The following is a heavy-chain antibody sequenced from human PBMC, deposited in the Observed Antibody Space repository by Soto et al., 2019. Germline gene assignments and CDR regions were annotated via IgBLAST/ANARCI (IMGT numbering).Heavy chain of an antibody. D-gene: IGHD4-17*01. CDR2: IYYSAST. J-gene: IGHJ4*02. CDR3: ASAIGNFYGDHGLFNY. Sequence: QVQLQESGPGLVKPSQTLSLTCTVSGGSISSGGYYWSWIRQHPGQGLEWIGYIYYSASTYYNPSLKSRVTISVDTSKNQFSLTLSAVTATYTAVYYCASAIGNFYGDHGLFNYWGQGTLVTVSS. V-gene: IGHV4-31*03. CDR1: GGSISSGGYY.